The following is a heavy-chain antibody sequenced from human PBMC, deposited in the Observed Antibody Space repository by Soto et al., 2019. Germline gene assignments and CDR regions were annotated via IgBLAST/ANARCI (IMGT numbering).Heavy chain of an antibody. CDR2: LHNGGSRQ. CDR3: ASGVLGPLASQPDAMDV. Sequence: GGSLRLSCSASSFISNGYDIHWVRQAPGKRLEWVASLHNGGSRQNYADSVRGRFTISTDFSRRSVILDMSDLNGADTALYYWASGVLGPLASQPDAMDVWGQGTTVTVSS. D-gene: IGHD3-16*01. V-gene: IGHV3-NL1*01. CDR1: SFISNGYD. J-gene: IGHJ6*02.